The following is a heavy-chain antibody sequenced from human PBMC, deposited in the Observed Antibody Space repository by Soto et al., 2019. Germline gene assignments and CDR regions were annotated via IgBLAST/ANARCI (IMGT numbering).Heavy chain of an antibody. J-gene: IGHJ4*02. Sequence: PSETLSLTCTVSGGSISSYYWSWIRQPPGKGLEWIGYIYYSGSTNYNPSLKSRVTISVDTSKNQFSLKLSSVTAADTAVYYCARVVPVTGNIDYWGQGTLVTVSS. V-gene: IGHV4-59*08. CDR1: GGSISSYY. CDR2: IYYSGST. D-gene: IGHD2-21*02. CDR3: ARVVPVTGNIDY.